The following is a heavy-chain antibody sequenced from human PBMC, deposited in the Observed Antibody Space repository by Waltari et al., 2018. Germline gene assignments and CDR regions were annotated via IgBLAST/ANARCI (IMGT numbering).Heavy chain of an antibody. CDR1: GYSISSGYY. D-gene: IGHD6-19*01. V-gene: IGHV4-38-2*01. J-gene: IGHJ4*02. CDR3: ARQISSGWYNPFDY. CDR2: IYHSGST. Sequence: QVQLQESGPGLVKPSETLSLTCAVSGYSISSGYYWGWIRQPPGKGLEWIGSIYHSGSTYYNPSLKSRVTISVDTSKNQFSLKLSSVTAADTAVYYCARQISSGWYNPFDYWGQGTLVTVSS.